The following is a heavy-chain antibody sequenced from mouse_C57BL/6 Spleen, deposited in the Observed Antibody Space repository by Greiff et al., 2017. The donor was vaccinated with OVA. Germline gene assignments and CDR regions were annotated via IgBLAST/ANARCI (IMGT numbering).Heavy chain of an antibody. D-gene: IGHD2-2*01. J-gene: IGHJ1*03. CDR1: GYSITSGYV. CDR2: ISYSGST. CDR3: ARYGYDGYVEV. V-gene: IGHV3-1*01. Sequence: VQLKQSGPGLVKPSQSLSLTCTVSGYSITSGYVCHWIRNFPGNKLECMGYISYSGSTNYNPALKSRISITHDTAKNHFFLKLNSVTTEDTATYYCARYGYDGYVEVWGTGTTVTVSS.